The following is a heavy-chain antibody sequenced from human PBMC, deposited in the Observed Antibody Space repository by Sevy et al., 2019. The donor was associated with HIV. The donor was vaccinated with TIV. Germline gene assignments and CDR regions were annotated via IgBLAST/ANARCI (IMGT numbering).Heavy chain of an antibody. CDR2: INPSGGST. CDR1: GYTFTSYY. V-gene: IGHV1-46*03. Sequence: ASVKVSCKASGYTFTSYYMHWVRQAPGQGLEWMGIINPSGGSTSYAQKFQGRVTITRDTSTSTVYMELSSLRSDDTALYYCVSDRKLHSSSFFINYYYYGMDVWGQGTTVTVSS. D-gene: IGHD6-6*01. J-gene: IGHJ6*02. CDR3: VSDRKLHSSSFFINYYYYGMDV.